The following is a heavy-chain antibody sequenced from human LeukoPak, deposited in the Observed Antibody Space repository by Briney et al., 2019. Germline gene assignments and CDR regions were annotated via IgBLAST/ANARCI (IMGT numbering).Heavy chain of an antibody. Sequence: SQTLSLTCAISGDSVSSNSAAWNWIRQSPSRGLEWLGRTYYRSKWYNDYAVSVKSRITINPDTSKNQFSLQLNSVTPEDTAVYYCARDLEDYYDSSSYYLDYWGQGTLVTVSS. D-gene: IGHD3-22*01. CDR2: TYYRSKWYN. CDR1: GDSVSSNSAA. CDR3: ARDLEDYYDSSSYYLDY. V-gene: IGHV6-1*01. J-gene: IGHJ4*02.